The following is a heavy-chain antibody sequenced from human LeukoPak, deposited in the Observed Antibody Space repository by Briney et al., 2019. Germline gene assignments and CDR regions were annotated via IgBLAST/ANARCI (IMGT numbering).Heavy chain of an antibody. CDR2: ISSSGSTI. D-gene: IGHD6-13*01. CDR3: AKDLWSSSWYYFDY. V-gene: IGHV3-48*03. CDR1: GFTFSSYE. J-gene: IGHJ4*02. Sequence: GGSLRLSCAASGFTFSSYEMNWVRQAPGKGLEWVSYISSSGSTIYYADSVKGRFTISRDNSKNTLYLQMNSLRAEDTAVYYCAKDLWSSSWYYFDYWGQGTLVTVSS.